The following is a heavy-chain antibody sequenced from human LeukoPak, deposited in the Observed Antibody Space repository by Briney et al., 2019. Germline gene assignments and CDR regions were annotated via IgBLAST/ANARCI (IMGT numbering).Heavy chain of an antibody. J-gene: IGHJ4*02. CDR2: ISSSSSSHI. V-gene: IGHV3-21*01. CDR1: GFTFSSYS. CDR3: ARDRGYDYVWGSYRYTDPFDY. Sequence: GGSLRLSCAASGFTFSSYSMNWVRQAPGKGLEWVSSISSSSSSHIYYADSVKGRFTISRDNAKNSLYLQMNSLRAEDTAVYYCARDRGYDYVWGSYRYTDPFDYWGQGTLVTVSS. D-gene: IGHD3-16*02.